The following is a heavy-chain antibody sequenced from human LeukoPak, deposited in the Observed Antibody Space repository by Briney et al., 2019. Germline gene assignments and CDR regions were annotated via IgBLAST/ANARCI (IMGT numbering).Heavy chain of an antibody. CDR2: IYPGASDT. V-gene: IGHV5-51*01. J-gene: IGHJ4*02. CDR3: ARRGSPPVDFDY. Sequence: KHGESLKISCKGSGYSFNTYWIAWVRQTPGKGLEWLGIIYPGASDTKYSPSFEGQVTISADKSVSTAYLQWSSLAASDTAMYYCARRGSPPVDFDYWGQGTLVTVSS. CDR1: GYSFNTYW.